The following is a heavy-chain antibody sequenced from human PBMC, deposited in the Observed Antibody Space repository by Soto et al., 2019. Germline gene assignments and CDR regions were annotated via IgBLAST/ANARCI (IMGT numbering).Heavy chain of an antibody. D-gene: IGHD2-15*01. CDR3: GRDGSGGIIDS. V-gene: IGHV1-18*01. CDR2: ISVFNGNT. J-gene: IGHJ3*01. Sequence: QVQLVQSGAEVKKPGASVKVSCKTSGYTFTGYGINWVRQAPGHGLEWMGWISVFNGNTKYGQNIQDRVIMTTDTSTSTAYMELRSPRSDATAVYFCGRDGSGGIIDSWGQGTMLIVSS. CDR1: GYTFTGYG.